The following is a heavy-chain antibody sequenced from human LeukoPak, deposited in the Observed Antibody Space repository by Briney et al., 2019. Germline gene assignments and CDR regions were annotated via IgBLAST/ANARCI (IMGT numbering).Heavy chain of an antibody. J-gene: IGHJ6*03. V-gene: IGHV1-2*02. CDR1: GYTFTGYY. CDR3: ASWVGGSPGHYYYYYMDV. Sequence: ASVKVSCKASGYTFTGYYMHWVRQAPGQGLEWMGWINPNSGGTNYAQKFQGRVTMTRDTSISTAYMELSRLRSDDTAVYYCASWVGGSPGHYYYYYMDVWGKGTTVTVSS. D-gene: IGHD6-25*01. CDR2: INPNSGGT.